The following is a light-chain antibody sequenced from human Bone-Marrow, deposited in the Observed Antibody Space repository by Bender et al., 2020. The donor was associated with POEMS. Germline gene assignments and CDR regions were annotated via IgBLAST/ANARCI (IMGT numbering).Light chain of an antibody. CDR3: VAWDASLNGWV. J-gene: IGLJ3*02. CDR2: SNT. CDR1: SSNIRRHS. Sequence: QSVLTQPPSVSGTPGQRVTISCSGSSSNIRRHSVNWYQQLPGTAPNLLIHSNTQRPSGVPDRFSGSKSGTSASLAISGLQSEDEADYFCVAWDASLNGWVFGGGTKLTVL. V-gene: IGLV1-44*01.